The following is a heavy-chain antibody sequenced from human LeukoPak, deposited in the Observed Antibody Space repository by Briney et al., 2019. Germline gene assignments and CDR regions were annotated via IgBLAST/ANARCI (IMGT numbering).Heavy chain of an antibody. CDR1: GYTLTELS. CDR3: ATQLSSGWPLRHLPFDY. Sequence: ASVKVSCKVSGYTLTELSMHWVRQAPGKGLEWMGGYDPADGETIYAQKFQGRVTMTEDTSTDTAYMELSSLRSEDTAVYYCATQLSSGWPLRHLPFDYWGQGALVTVSS. D-gene: IGHD3-22*01. CDR2: YDPADGET. J-gene: IGHJ4*02. V-gene: IGHV1-24*01.